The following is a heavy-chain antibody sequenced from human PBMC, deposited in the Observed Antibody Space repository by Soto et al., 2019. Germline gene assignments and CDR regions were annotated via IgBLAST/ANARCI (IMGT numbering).Heavy chain of an antibody. V-gene: IGHV1-3*01. CDR2: INAGNGNT. CDR1: GYSFASYV. J-gene: IGHJ6*02. CDR3: ARGVENIVVVLDVFGYYGMDV. D-gene: IGHD2-2*01. Sequence: QVQLVQSGAEVKKPEASVKVSCKASGYSFASYVIYWVRQAPGQRLEWMGWINAGNGNTKSSQKIQARVTITSDTSASTAYMELSSLRSEDTAVYFCARGVENIVVVLDVFGYYGMDVWGQGTTVTVSS.